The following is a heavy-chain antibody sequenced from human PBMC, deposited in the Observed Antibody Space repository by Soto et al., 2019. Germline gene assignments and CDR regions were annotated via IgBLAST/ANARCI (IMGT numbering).Heavy chain of an antibody. Sequence: GGSLRLSCAASGFTFSSYWMTWVRQAPGKGLEWVANIKQDGTKKYYVDSVKGRFTISRDNAKNSLYLQMNSLRAEDTAVYYCAKRLWYFDLWGRGTLVTVSS. D-gene: IGHD6-25*01. CDR2: IKQDGTKK. V-gene: IGHV3-7*01. CDR3: AKRLWYFDL. CDR1: GFTFSSYW. J-gene: IGHJ2*01.